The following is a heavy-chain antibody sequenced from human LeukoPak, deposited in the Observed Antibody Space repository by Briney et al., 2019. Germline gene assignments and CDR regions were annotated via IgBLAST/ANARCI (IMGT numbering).Heavy chain of an antibody. J-gene: IGHJ4*02. CDR2: INSDGSST. CDR1: GFXFSSYW. V-gene: IGHV3-74*01. D-gene: IGHD6-19*01. CDR3: ARAVGYSSGWYDY. Sequence: PGGSLRLSCAASGFXFSSYWIHWVRQAPGKGLVWVSRINSDGSSTSYADSVKGRFTISRDNAKNTLYLQMNSLRAEDTAVYYCARAVGYSSGWYDYWGQGTLVTVSS.